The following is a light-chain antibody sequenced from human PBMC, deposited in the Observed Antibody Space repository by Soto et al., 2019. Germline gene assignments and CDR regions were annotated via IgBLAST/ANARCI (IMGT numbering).Light chain of an antibody. CDR2: GAI. J-gene: IGKJ4*01. Sequence: DIQMTQSPSSLSASVGDRVTITCRSSQSIRGYLNWYHQKPGKAAKALIYGAINLLSGVPSSCSGGRSGTDFNITISSLQPAAFATYYCQQTDSIPPPFGGGTKVEIK. CDR1: QSIRGY. V-gene: IGKV1-39*01. CDR3: QQTDSIPPP.